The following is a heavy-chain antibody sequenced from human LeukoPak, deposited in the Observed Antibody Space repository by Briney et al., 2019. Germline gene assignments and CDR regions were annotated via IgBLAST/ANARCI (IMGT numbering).Heavy chain of an antibody. CDR2: INHSGST. CDR3: ARAAYDYGDYRAFDY. D-gene: IGHD4-17*01. CDR1: GGSFSGYY. Sequence: PSETLSLTCAVYGGSFSGYYWSWVRQPPGKGLEWIGEINHSGSTNYNPSLKSRVTISVDTSKNQFSLKLSSVTAADTAVYYRARAAYDYGDYRAFDYWGQGTLVTVSS. J-gene: IGHJ4*02. V-gene: IGHV4-34*01.